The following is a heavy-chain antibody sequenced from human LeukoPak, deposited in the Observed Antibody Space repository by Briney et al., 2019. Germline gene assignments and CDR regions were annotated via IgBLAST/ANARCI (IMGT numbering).Heavy chain of an antibody. CDR1: GYTFTSYD. D-gene: IGHD3-3*01. J-gene: IGHJ3*02. Sequence: ASVKVSCKASGYTFTSYDINWVRQVTGQGLEWMGWMNPNSGNTGYAQKFQGRVTMTRNTSISTAYMELGSLRSEDTAVYYCARVKTAQTYYDFWSGYYWNDAFDIWGQGTMVTVSS. CDR3: ARVKTAQTYYDFWSGYYWNDAFDI. V-gene: IGHV1-8*01. CDR2: MNPNSGNT.